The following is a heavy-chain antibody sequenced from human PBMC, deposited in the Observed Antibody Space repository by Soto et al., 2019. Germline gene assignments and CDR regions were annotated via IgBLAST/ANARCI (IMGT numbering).Heavy chain of an antibody. CDR1: GFSLSTSGMC. Sequence: SGPTLVNPTQPLTLTCTFSGFSLSTSGMCVSWIRQPPGKALEWLALIDWDDDKYYSTSLKTRLTISATKSITTVFLQWSSLRASDTAMYYCARQIYDSDTGPNFQYYFDSWGQGTPVTVSS. J-gene: IGHJ4*02. CDR3: ARQIYDSDTGPNFQYYFDS. V-gene: IGHV2-70*01. CDR2: IDWDDDK. D-gene: IGHD3-22*01.